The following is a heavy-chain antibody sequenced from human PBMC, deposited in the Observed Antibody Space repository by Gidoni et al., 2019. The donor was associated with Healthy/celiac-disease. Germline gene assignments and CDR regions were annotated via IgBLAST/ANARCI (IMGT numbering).Heavy chain of an antibody. CDR3: ARGKKNYYGSGSYYGFDY. CDR2: INHSGST. CDR1: GGSFSGSY. V-gene: IGHV4-34*01. J-gene: IGHJ4*02. D-gene: IGHD3-10*01. Sequence: QVQLQQWGAGLLKPSETLSLPCAVYGGSFSGSYWSWIRQPPGKGLEWIGEINHSGSTNYNPSRKSRVTISVDTSKNQFSLKLSSVTAADTAVYYCARGKKNYYGSGSYYGFDYWGQGTLVTVSS.